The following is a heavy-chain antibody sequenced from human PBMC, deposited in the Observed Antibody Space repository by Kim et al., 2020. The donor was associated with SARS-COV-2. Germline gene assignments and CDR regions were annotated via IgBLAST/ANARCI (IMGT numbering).Heavy chain of an antibody. CDR1: GFTFSTHG. CDR2: IWYDGRNK. CDR3: ARDSGNFSCDY. D-gene: IGHD1-26*01. Sequence: GGSLRLSCAASGFTFSTHGMHWVRQAPGKGLEWVAVIWYDGRNKYYSDSVKGRFTISRDNSKNTVYLQMNSLRAEDTAVYYCARDSGNFSCDYWGQGTLV. V-gene: IGHV3-33*01. J-gene: IGHJ4*02.